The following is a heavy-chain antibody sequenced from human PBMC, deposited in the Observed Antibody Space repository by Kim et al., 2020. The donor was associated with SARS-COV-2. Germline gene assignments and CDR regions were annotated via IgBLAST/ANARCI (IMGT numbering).Heavy chain of an antibody. J-gene: IGHJ6*02. D-gene: IGHD3-10*01. CDR1: GFTFNIFA. V-gene: IGHV3-23*01. CDR3: AKDFASGSYTALDV. CDR2: ITASGGDT. Sequence: GGSLRLSCAASGFTFNIFAMSWVRQAPGKDLEWVSSITASGGDTYYADSVKGRFIISRDNSKNTVSLRMNSLRAEDTAKYYCAKDFASGSYTALDVWGQGTTVIV.